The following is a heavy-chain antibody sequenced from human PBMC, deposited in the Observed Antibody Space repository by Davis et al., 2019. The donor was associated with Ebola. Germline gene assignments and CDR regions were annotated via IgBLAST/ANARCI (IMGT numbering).Heavy chain of an antibody. D-gene: IGHD4-23*01. J-gene: IGHJ4*02. Sequence: AASVKVSCKASGYIFTSYGGSWVRQAPGQGLEGMGWISAYNGNTNYAQKLQGRVTMTTDTSTSTAYMELRSLRSDDTAVYYRARITLVWYYFDYWGQGTLVTVSS. V-gene: IGHV1-18*01. CDR2: ISAYNGNT. CDR1: GYIFTSYG. CDR3: ARITLVWYYFDY.